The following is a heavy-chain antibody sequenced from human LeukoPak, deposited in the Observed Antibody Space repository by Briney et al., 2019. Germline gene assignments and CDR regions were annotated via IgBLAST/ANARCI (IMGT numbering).Heavy chain of an antibody. D-gene: IGHD3-9*01. J-gene: IGHJ4*02. Sequence: SQTLSLTCTVSGGSISSGSYYWSWIRQPAGKGLEWVGRIYTSGSTNYNPSLKSRVTISVDTSKNQFSLKLSSVTAADTAVYYCARGPILRYFDWLTLRANYFDYWGQGTLVTVSS. CDR2: IYTSGST. V-gene: IGHV4-61*02. CDR1: GGSISSGSYY. CDR3: ARGPILRYFDWLTLRANYFDY.